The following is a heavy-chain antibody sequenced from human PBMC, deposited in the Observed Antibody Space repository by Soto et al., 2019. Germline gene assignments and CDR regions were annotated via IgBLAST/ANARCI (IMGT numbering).Heavy chain of an antibody. CDR2: IYNGGIP. Sequence: SETLSLTCTVSGGPVSSQYWSWIRQPAGKGLEWIGRIYNGGIPLIHPSLESRVALSLDTSKNQFSLTLSSVTAADTAIYYCASQDYDKSVYYFDYWGRGTLVTVSS. V-gene: IGHV4-4*07. D-gene: IGHD3-22*01. CDR1: GGPVSSQY. CDR3: ASQDYDKSVYYFDY. J-gene: IGHJ4*02.